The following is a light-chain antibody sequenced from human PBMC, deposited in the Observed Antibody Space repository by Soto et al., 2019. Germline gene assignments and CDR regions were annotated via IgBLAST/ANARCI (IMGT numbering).Light chain of an antibody. CDR2: DAS. CDR1: QSVSSD. CDR3: QQYNKWPPLT. J-gene: IGKJ4*01. V-gene: IGKV3-15*01. Sequence: EIVMTQSPATLSVSPGERATLSCRASQSVSSDLAWYQQKPGQAPRLLIYDASTRATGIPVRFGGSGSGTEYTLTNSSLQSEDFALYYGQQYNKWPPLTFGGGTKVEI.